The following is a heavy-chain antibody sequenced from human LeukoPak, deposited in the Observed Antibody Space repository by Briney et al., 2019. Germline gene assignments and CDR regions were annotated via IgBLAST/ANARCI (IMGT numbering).Heavy chain of an antibody. Sequence: SETLSLTCAVYGGSFSGYYWSWIRQPPGKGLEWIGEINHSGSTNYNPSLKSRVTISVDTSKNQFSLKLSSVTAADTAVYYCARVIGSSGPNDYWGQGTLVTVSS. J-gene: IGHJ4*02. CDR2: INHSGST. CDR3: ARVIGSSGPNDY. V-gene: IGHV4-34*01. CDR1: GGSFSGYY. D-gene: IGHD3-22*01.